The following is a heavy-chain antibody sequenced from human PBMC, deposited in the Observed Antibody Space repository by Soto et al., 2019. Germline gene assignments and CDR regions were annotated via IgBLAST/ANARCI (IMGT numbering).Heavy chain of an antibody. CDR3: AAVGYSSSWGPLDY. CDR2: IVVGSGNT. V-gene: IGHV1-58*01. Sequence: VKVSCKASGFTFTSSAVQWVRQARGQRLEWIGWIVVGSGNTNYAQKFQERVTITRDMSTSTAYMELSSLRSEDTAVYYCAAVGYSSSWGPLDYWGQGTLVTVSS. J-gene: IGHJ4*02. CDR1: GFTFTSSA. D-gene: IGHD6-13*01.